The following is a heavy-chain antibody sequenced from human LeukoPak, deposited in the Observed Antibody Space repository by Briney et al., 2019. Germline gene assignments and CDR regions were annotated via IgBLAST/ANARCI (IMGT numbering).Heavy chain of an antibody. V-gene: IGHV3-33*01. CDR3: AREWGRIAEAGGPGY. D-gene: IGHD6-19*01. Sequence: GGSLRLSCEASGFIFSNYGMHWVRQAPGKGLEWLALIWYDGQTKFYADSVEGRFTISRDNSRNTLFLHMASLRVEDTAVYYCAREWGRIAEAGGPGYWGQGALVTVSS. J-gene: IGHJ4*02. CDR2: IWYDGQTK. CDR1: GFIFSNYG.